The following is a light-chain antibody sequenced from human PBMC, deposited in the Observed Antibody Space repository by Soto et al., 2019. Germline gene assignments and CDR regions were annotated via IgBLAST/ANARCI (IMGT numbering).Light chain of an antibody. Sequence: MTLYPSSLSVSLGESFTITCRTSQSIDTYLNWYQQKPGKAPKLLIYLTSSLQSGVPARFSGSGSGTDGTLIISSLKTEDCATYYCQQAKSFTWTFGGGTKVDIK. J-gene: IGKJ4*02. CDR2: LTS. V-gene: IGKV1-39*01. CDR1: QSIDTY. CDR3: QQAKSFTWT.